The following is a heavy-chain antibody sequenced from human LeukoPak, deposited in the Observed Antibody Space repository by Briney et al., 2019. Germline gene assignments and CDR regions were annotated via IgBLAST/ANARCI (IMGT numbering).Heavy chain of an antibody. V-gene: IGHV3-21*04. D-gene: IGHD3-3*01. Sequence: GGSLRLSCAASGFTFSSYSMNWVRQAPGKGLEWVSSTSSSSSYIYYADSVKGRFTISRDNAKNSLYLQMNSLRAEDTAVYYCAKDPNYDFWSGYFFDPWGQGTLVTVSS. CDR3: AKDPNYDFWSGYFFDP. CDR1: GFTFSSYS. CDR2: TSSSSSYI. J-gene: IGHJ5*02.